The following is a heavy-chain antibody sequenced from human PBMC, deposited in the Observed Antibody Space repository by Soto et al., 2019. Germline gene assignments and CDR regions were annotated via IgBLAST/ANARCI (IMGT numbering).Heavy chain of an antibody. CDR1: GGTFSSYA. CDR3: ARDFLAIDSSGYYY. Sequence: SVKVSCKASGGTFSSYAISWVRQAPGQGLEWMGGIIPIFGTANYAQKFQGRVTITADESTSTAYMELSSLRSEDTAVYYCARDFLAIDSSGYYYWGQGNLVPVSS. CDR2: IIPIFGTA. J-gene: IGHJ4*02. V-gene: IGHV1-69*13. D-gene: IGHD3-22*01.